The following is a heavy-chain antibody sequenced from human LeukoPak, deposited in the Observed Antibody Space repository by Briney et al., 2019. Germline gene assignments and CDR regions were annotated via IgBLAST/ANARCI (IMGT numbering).Heavy chain of an antibody. D-gene: IGHD5-18*01. V-gene: IGHV3-66*01. J-gene: IGHJ5*02. CDR1: GFTVSTNY. Sequence: GGSLRLSCAASGFTVSTNYMSWVRQAPGKGLEWVSVIDSGGSKKYAESVKGRFTISRDNTKNTLYLQMNSLRAEDTAVYYCAKNPIQLWPYNWFDPWGQGTLVTVSS. CDR2: IDSGGSK. CDR3: AKNPIQLWPYNWFDP.